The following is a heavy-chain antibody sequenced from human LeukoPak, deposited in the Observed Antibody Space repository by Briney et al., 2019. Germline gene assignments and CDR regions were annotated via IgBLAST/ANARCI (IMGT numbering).Heavy chain of an antibody. J-gene: IGHJ4*02. Sequence: HPGGSLRLSCAASGFTFSSYAMSWVRQAPGKGLEWVSAISGSGGSTYYADSVKGRFTISRDNAKNSLYLQMNSLRAEDTAVYYCARTTTYYFDYWGQGTLVTVSS. D-gene: IGHD1-1*01. CDR2: ISGSGGST. CDR1: GFTFSSYA. V-gene: IGHV3-23*01. CDR3: ARTTTYYFDY.